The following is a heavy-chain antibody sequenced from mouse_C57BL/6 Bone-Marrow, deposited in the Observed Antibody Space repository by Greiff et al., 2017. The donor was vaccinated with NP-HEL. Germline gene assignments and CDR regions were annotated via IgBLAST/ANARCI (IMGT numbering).Heavy chain of an antibody. CDR1: GYTFTDYY. D-gene: IGHD2-1*01. V-gene: IGHV1-19*01. CDR3: ARRGLYGNYFDY. J-gene: IGHJ2*01. CDR2: INPYNGGT. Sequence: VQLKESGPVLVKPGASVKMSCKASGYTFTDYYMNWVKQSHGKSLEWIGVINPYNGGTSYNQKFKGKATLTVDKSSSTAYMELNSLTSEDSAVYYCARRGLYGNYFDYWGQGTTLTVSS.